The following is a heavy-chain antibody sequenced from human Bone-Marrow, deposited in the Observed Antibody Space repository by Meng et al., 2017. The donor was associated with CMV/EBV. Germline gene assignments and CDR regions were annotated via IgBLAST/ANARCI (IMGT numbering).Heavy chain of an antibody. CDR3: ATGGSSWPSYYYYNGVDV. CDR2: LDPEDGEA. Sequence: ASVKVSCKVSGYTLTKLSMHWVRQAPGKGLEWMGGLDPEDGEAIYAQNFQGRVTMTEDTSTDTAYMELSSLRSEDTAVYYCATGGSSWPSYYYYNGVDVWAQGTTVTVSS. J-gene: IGHJ6*02. CDR1: GYTLTKLS. D-gene: IGHD6-13*01. V-gene: IGHV1-24*01.